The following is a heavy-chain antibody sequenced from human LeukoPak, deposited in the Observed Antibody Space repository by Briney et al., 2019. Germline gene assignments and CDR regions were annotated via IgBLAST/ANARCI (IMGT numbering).Heavy chain of an antibody. J-gene: IGHJ4*02. Sequence: PGGSLRLSCAASGFTFSSYGMHWVRQAPGKGLEWVAVISYDGSNKYYAGSVKGRFTISRDNSKNTLYLQMNSLRAEDTAVYYCAKDRERYSSSWYYFDYWGQGTLVTVSS. CDR1: GFTFSSYG. CDR2: ISYDGSNK. V-gene: IGHV3-30*18. D-gene: IGHD6-13*01. CDR3: AKDRERYSSSWYYFDY.